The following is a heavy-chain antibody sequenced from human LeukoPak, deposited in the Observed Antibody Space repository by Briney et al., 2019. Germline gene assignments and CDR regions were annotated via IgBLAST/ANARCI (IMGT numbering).Heavy chain of an antibody. J-gene: IGHJ6*03. V-gene: IGHV4-59*01. D-gene: IGHD3-3*01. CDR2: IYNDGST. CDR1: GGSFISSY. Sequence: PSETLSLTCTVSGGSFISSYWSWIRHPPGHGLEWIVYIYNDGSTKYNPALKSRITITVDASTSQFSLKLSSVTAADTAVYYCAREAPLWSGSNYYYYMDVWGKGTTVTVSS. CDR3: AREAPLWSGSNYYYYMDV.